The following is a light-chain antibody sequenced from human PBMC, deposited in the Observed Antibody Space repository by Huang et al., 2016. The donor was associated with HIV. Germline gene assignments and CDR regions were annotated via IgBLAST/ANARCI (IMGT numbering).Light chain of an antibody. CDR1: QDIAKF. V-gene: IGKV1-33*01. CDR2: DAS. Sequence: DIQMTQSPSSLSASVGDRVTITCQASQDIAKFLNWYQQKPGQAPNPLIYDASTLQTGVPSRCSGSGSGTDCTFTISSLQPEDIATYYCQQYDSLPPWTFGQGTKVEIQ. CDR3: QQYDSLPPWT. J-gene: IGKJ1*01.